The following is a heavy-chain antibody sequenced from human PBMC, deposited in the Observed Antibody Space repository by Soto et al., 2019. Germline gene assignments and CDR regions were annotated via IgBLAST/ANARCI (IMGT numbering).Heavy chain of an antibody. D-gene: IGHD6-19*01. Sequence: QVQLVQSGAEVKKPGASVKVSCKASGYTFTSYAMQWVRQAPGQRLEWMGWINAGNGNTKYSQKFQGRVNITSDTSARTDYMELSSLRSEDTAVYYCARDLGGWTDYWGQGTLVTVSS. J-gene: IGHJ4*02. CDR3: ARDLGGWTDY. CDR1: GYTFTSYA. V-gene: IGHV1-3*01. CDR2: INAGNGNT.